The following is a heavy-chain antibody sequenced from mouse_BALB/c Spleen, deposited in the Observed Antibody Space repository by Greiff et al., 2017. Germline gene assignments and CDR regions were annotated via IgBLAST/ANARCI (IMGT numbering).Heavy chain of an antibody. CDR1: GFAFSSYD. V-gene: IGHV5-12-1*01. CDR2: ISSGGGST. D-gene: IGHD1-1*01. CDR3: ARHETTVVAPYAMDY. Sequence: EVKLQESGGGLVKPGGSLKLSCAASGFAFSSYDMSWVRQTPEKRLEWVAYISSGGGSTYYPDTVKGRFTISRDNAKNTLYLQMSSLKSEDTAMYYCARHETTVVAPYAMDYWGQGTSVTVSS. J-gene: IGHJ4*01.